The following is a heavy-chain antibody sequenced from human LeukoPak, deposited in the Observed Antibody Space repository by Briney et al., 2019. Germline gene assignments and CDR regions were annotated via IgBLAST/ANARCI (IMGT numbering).Heavy chain of an antibody. CDR1: GYTFTGYY. J-gene: IGHJ6*03. D-gene: IGHD5-12*01. CDR2: IIPIFGTA. CDR3: ARPAHSGYDFNSYYYYYMDV. V-gene: IGHV1-69*13. Sequence: GASVKVSCKASGYTFTGYYMHWVRQAPGQGLEWMGGIIPIFGTANYAQKFQGRVTITADESTSTAYMELSSLRSEDTAVYYCARPAHSGYDFNSYYYYYMDVWSKGTTVTISS.